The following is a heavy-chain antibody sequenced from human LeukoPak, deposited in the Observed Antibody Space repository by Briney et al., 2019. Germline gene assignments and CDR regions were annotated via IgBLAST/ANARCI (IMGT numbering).Heavy chain of an antibody. Sequence: GGSLRLSCAASGFTFSSYAMSWVRQAPGKGLGWVSAISGSGGSTYYADSVKGRFTISRDNFKNTLYLQMNSLRAEDTAVYYCAKGIIGSYSSGSLVFDYWGQGTLVTVSS. D-gene: IGHD6-19*01. V-gene: IGHV3-23*01. CDR2: ISGSGGST. J-gene: IGHJ4*02. CDR3: AKGIIGSYSSGSLVFDY. CDR1: GFTFSSYA.